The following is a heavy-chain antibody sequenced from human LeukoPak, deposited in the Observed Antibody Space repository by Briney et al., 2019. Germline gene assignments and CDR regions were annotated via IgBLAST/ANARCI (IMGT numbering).Heavy chain of an antibody. V-gene: IGHV3-30*03. CDR2: ISYDGSNK. J-gene: IGHJ4*02. CDR3: ARSGRQLWSYYFDY. D-gene: IGHD5-18*01. Sequence: GRSLRLSCAASGFTFSSYGMHWVRQAPGKGLEWVAVISYDGSNKYYADSVKGRFTISRDNSKNTLYLQMNSLRAEDTAVYYCARSGRQLWSYYFDYWGQGTLVTVSS. CDR1: GFTFSSYG.